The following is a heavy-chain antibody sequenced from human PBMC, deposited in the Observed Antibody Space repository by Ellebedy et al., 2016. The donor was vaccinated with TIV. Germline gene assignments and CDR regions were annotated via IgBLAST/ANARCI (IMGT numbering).Heavy chain of an antibody. CDR3: ATGDYYDRSFEF. CDR2: INPSGGIT. CDR1: GYTFSSYY. D-gene: IGHD3-22*01. J-gene: IGHJ4*02. Sequence: ASVKVSCKTSGYTFSSYYMHWVRQAPGQGLEWMGIINPSGGITSYAQKLQGRVTMTRDTSTSTVYMELSSLTSEDTAVYYCATGDYYDRSFEFWGQGTLVTVSS. V-gene: IGHV1-46*04.